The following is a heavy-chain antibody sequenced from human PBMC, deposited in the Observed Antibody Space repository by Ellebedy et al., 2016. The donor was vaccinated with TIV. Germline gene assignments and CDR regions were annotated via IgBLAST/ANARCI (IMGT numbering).Heavy chain of an antibody. J-gene: IGHJ4*02. D-gene: IGHD1-26*01. CDR1: GYTFSSYS. CDR3: ARGLAATDFDY. CDR2: VIGGSGHT. Sequence: AASVKVSCKATGYTFSSYSLHWVRQAPGQSLEWMGWVIGGSGHTKYSQNFQARVTFSRDTSANTAYIELSSLRSEDTAVYYCARGLAATDFDYWGQGTLVTVSS. V-gene: IGHV1-3*01.